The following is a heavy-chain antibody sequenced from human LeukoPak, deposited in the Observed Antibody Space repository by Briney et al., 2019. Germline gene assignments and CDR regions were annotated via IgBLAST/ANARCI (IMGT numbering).Heavy chain of an antibody. V-gene: IGHV3-49*04. CDR1: GFTFGEYP. CDR2: IGSKAYGGTT. CDR3: TRVFGNYVDYYYMDV. Sequence: GGSLRLSCTASGFTFGEYPMSWVRQAPGTGLEWVGFIGSKAYGGTTEYAASVKGRFTISRDDSKSIAYLQMNSLKTEDTAVYYCTRVFGNYVDYYYMDVWGKGTTVTVS. J-gene: IGHJ6*03. D-gene: IGHD4-11*01.